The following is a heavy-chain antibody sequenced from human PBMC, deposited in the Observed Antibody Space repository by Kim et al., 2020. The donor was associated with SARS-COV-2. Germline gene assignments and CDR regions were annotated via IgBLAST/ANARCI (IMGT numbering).Heavy chain of an antibody. J-gene: IGHJ4*02. Sequence: GGSLRLSCAASGFTFSSYGMHWVRQAPGKGLEWVAVISYDGSNKYYADSVKGRFTISRDNSKNTLYLQMNSLRAEDTAVYYCAKDGGYQRSYFDYWGQGTLVTVSS. V-gene: IGHV3-30*18. CDR1: GFTFSSYG. D-gene: IGHD2-2*01. CDR3: AKDGGYQRSYFDY. CDR2: ISYDGSNK.